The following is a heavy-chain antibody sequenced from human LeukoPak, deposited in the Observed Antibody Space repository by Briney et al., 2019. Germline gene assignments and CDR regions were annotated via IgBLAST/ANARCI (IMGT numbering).Heavy chain of an antibody. V-gene: IGHV3-30*04. CDR3: ARDLHGRYSYGYRH. CDR2: ISYDGSNQ. D-gene: IGHD5-18*01. J-gene: IGHJ4*02. Sequence: GGSLRLSCAASGFTFSSYAMDWVRQAPGKGLEWVAVISYDGSNQHKADSVRGRFTISRDKSKNTLDLQMNSLRAEDTAVYYCARDLHGRYSYGYRHWGQGTLVTVSS. CDR1: GFTFSSYA.